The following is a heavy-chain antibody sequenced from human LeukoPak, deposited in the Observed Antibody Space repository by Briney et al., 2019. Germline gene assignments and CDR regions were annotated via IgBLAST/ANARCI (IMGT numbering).Heavy chain of an antibody. J-gene: IGHJ5*02. CDR3: AKSTVPAALLDWFDP. V-gene: IGHV3-30*18. D-gene: IGHD2-2*02. CDR2: ISYDGSNK. Sequence: PGGSLRLSCAASGFTFSSYGMHWVRQAPGKGLEWVAVISYDGSNKYYADSVKGRFTISRDNSKNTLYLQMNSLRAEDTAVYYCAKSTVPAALLDWFDPWGQGTLVTVSS. CDR1: GFTFSSYG.